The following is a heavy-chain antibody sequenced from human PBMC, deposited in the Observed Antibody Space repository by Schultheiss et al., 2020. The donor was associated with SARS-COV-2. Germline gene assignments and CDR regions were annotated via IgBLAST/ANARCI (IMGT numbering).Heavy chain of an antibody. CDR3: ARVGPIAVAAVDY. V-gene: IGHV1-8*01. CDR1: GYTFNNYH. J-gene: IGHJ4*02. D-gene: IGHD6-19*01. Sequence: ASVKVSCTASGYTFNNYHLNWVRQAPGQGPEWMGWMNANNGKTGYAQEFQGRVTMTRNTSISTAYMELSSLRSEDTAVYYCARVGPIAVAAVDYWGQGTLVTVSS. CDR2: MNANNGKT.